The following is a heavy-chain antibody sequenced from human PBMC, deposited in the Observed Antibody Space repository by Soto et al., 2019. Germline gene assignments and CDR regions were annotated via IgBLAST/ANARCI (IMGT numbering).Heavy chain of an antibody. Sequence: GGSLRLSCAASGFTFSSYAMHWVRQAPGKGLEWVAVISYDGSNKYYADSVKGRFTISRDNSKNTLYLQMNSLRAEDTAVYYCARENSGYGHDAFDIWGQGTMVTVSS. CDR1: GFTFSSYA. CDR2: ISYDGSNK. CDR3: ARENSGYGHDAFDI. D-gene: IGHD5-12*01. J-gene: IGHJ3*02. V-gene: IGHV3-30-3*01.